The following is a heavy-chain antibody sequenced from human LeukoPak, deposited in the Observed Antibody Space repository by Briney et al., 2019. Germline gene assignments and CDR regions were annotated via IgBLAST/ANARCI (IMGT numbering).Heavy chain of an antibody. Sequence: GGSLRLSCAVSGFTVSNNYMSWVRQAPGKGLEWVSIIYSGGSTYYADSVKGRFTISRDNSKNIVYLQMNSLRAEDTALYYCARVGYTDTWYSSPPFDYWGQGTLVTVSS. V-gene: IGHV3-66*01. D-gene: IGHD2-15*01. CDR1: GFTVSNNY. CDR3: ARVGYTDTWYSSPPFDY. J-gene: IGHJ4*02. CDR2: IYSGGST.